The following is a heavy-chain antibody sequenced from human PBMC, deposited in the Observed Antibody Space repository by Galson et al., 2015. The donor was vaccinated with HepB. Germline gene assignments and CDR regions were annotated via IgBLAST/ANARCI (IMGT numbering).Heavy chain of an antibody. Sequence: SLRLSCAASGFTFSSYAMSWVRQAPGKGLEWVSAISGSGGSTYYADSVKGRFTISRDNSKNTLYLQMNSLRAEDTAVYYCAKAPYVSGGSCYPWYFDYWGQGTLVTVSS. CDR2: ISGSGGST. CDR1: GFTFSSYA. V-gene: IGHV3-23*01. D-gene: IGHD2-15*01. J-gene: IGHJ4*02. CDR3: AKAPYVSGGSCYPWYFDY.